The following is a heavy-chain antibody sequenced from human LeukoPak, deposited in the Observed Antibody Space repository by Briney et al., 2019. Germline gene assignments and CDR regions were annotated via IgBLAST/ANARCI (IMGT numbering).Heavy chain of an antibody. J-gene: IGHJ4*02. V-gene: IGHV3-7*01. Sequence: GGSLRLSCAASGFTFSSYWMSWVRQAPGKGLEWVANIKQDGSEKYYVDSVKGRFTISRDNAKNSLYLQMNSLRAEDTAVYYGGRTTEIQLWSLFDYWARGTLVTVSS. CDR3: GRTTEIQLWSLFDY. CDR1: GFTFSSYW. D-gene: IGHD5-18*01. CDR2: IKQDGSEK.